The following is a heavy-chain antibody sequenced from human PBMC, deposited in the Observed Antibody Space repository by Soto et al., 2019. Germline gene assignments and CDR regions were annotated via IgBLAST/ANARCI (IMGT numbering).Heavy chain of an antibody. Sequence: QVQLVQSGPEVEKPGASVKVSCQASGYEFINYYMHWVRQAPGQGLEWVGMVNPNGGSTSYPQKFQGRVTMTRDTSTNTVFMELSGLTFEDTAVYFCARGEGLTVFRGGWFDTWGQGSLVIVSS. D-gene: IGHD3-10*01. CDR2: VNPNGGST. CDR1: GYEFINYY. J-gene: IGHJ5*02. V-gene: IGHV1-46*03. CDR3: ARGEGLTVFRGGWFDT.